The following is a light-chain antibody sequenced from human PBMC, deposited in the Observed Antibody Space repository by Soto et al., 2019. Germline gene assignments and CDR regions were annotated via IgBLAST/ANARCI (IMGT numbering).Light chain of an antibody. Sequence: QSALTQPASVSGSPGQSITISCTGTSSDIGLHNFVSWHQQHPGKAPKFIIYGVSNRPSGVSNRFSASKSGNPASLTISGLQADDEADYYCSSYTSTFTWVFGGGTKLTVL. CDR2: GVS. CDR3: SSYTSTFTWV. CDR1: SSDIGLHNF. J-gene: IGLJ3*02. V-gene: IGLV2-14*01.